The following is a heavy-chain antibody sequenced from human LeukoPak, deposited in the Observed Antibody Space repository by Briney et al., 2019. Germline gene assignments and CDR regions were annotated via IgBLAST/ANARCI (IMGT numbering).Heavy chain of an antibody. J-gene: IGHJ4*02. CDR3: ARAPTVTTNFDY. CDR2: IYSGGTT. Sequence: GGSLRLFCAASGFIVSSNYMSWVRQAPGKGLEWVSIIYSGGTTFYADSVRGRFTISRDSSENTVYLQMNSLRAEDTAVYYCARAPTVTTNFDYWGQGALVTVSS. D-gene: IGHD4-17*01. CDR1: GFIVSSNY. V-gene: IGHV3-66*01.